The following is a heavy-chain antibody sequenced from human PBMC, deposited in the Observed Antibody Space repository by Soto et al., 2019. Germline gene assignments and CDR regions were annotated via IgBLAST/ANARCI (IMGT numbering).Heavy chain of an antibody. CDR2: INPNSGGT. V-gene: IGHV1-2*04. Sequence: ASEKVSCKASGYTFTGYYMHWVRQAPGQGLEWMGWINPNSGGTNYAQKFQGWVTMTRDTSISTAYMELSRLRSDDTAVYYCARDQGYCSSTSCPLDYCGQRTLVTVSS. J-gene: IGHJ4*02. CDR3: ARDQGYCSSTSCPLDY. CDR1: GYTFTGYY. D-gene: IGHD2-2*01.